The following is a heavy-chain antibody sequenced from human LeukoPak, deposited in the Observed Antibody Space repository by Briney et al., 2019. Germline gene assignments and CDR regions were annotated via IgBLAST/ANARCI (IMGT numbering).Heavy chain of an antibody. CDR1: GFTFSRYW. Sequence: GGSLRLSCAASGFTFSRYWMHWVRQAPEKGLVWVSRINGDGSRITYADSVKGRFTISRDNAKNTLYLQMNSLRAEDTAVYYCARSAYLDSTGYYFDSWGQGTLVTVSS. CDR3: ARSAYLDSTGYYFDS. J-gene: IGHJ4*02. V-gene: IGHV3-74*01. D-gene: IGHD3-22*01. CDR2: INGDGSRI.